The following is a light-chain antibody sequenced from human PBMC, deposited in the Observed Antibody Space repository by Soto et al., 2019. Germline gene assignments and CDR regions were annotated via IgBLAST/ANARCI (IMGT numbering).Light chain of an antibody. CDR2: KAS. V-gene: IGKV1-5*03. CDR3: QQYNTYSSA. Sequence: DIQMTQSPSTLSASVGDRVTITCRASQSISSWLAWYQQKPGKAPKVLIYKASSLESGVPSRFSGSGSGTEFTLTISSLQPDDFATYYCQQYNTYSSAFGPGTKVDIK. J-gene: IGKJ3*01. CDR1: QSISSW.